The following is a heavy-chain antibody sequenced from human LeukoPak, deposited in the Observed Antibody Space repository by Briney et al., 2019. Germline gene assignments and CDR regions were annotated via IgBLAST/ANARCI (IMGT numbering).Heavy chain of an antibody. CDR1: GYTFTGYY. CDR2: INPNSGGT. Sequence: ASVKVSCKASGYTFTGYYMHWVRQGPGQGLEWMGWINPNSGGTNYAQKFQGRVTMTRDTSISTAYMELSRLRSDDTAVYYCARHLPYSSGWDPEDYWGQGTLVTVSS. D-gene: IGHD6-19*01. J-gene: IGHJ4*02. V-gene: IGHV1-2*02. CDR3: ARHLPYSSGWDPEDY.